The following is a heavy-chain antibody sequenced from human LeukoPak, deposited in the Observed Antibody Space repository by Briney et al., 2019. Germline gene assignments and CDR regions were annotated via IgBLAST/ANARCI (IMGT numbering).Heavy chain of an antibody. V-gene: IGHV3-7*01. CDR2: IKQDGSEN. CDR1: GFTFSNYW. J-gene: IGHJ5*02. CDR3: ATVVRAVRRGSWFDP. Sequence: GGSLRLSCAASGFTFSNYWMSWVRQAPGRGLEWVANIKQDGSENSYVDSVKGRFPISRDNAKNSLYLQMNSLRAEDTALYYCATVVRAVRRGSWFDPWGQGTLVTVSS. D-gene: IGHD6-19*01.